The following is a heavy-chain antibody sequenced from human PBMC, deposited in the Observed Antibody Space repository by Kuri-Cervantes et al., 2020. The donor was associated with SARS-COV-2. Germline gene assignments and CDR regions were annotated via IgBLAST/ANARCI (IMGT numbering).Heavy chain of an antibody. CDR2: SNASNGNT. CDR1: GYTFTSYA. Sequence: ASVKVSCKASGYTFTSYAMHWVGQAPGQRHEWMGWSNASNGNTKYSQKFQGRVTITRDTSASTAYMELSSLRSEDTAVYYCERDGGIAAADYYYYGMDVWGQGTTVTVSS. J-gene: IGHJ6*02. CDR3: ERDGGIAAADYYYYGMDV. D-gene: IGHD6-13*01. V-gene: IGHV1-3*01.